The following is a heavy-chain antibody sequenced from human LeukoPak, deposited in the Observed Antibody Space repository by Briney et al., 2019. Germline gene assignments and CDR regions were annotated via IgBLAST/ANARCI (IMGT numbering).Heavy chain of an antibody. CDR3: TRETGATDY. CDR2: IYSDGST. Sequence: GGSLRLSCAASGFTFSEAWMSWVRQAPGKGLEWVSVIYSDGSTYYADSVKGRFTISRDNSKNMLYLQMNSLRAEDTGLYYCTRETGATDYWGQGTLVTVSS. D-gene: IGHD1-26*01. J-gene: IGHJ4*02. V-gene: IGHV3-66*01. CDR1: GFTFSEAW.